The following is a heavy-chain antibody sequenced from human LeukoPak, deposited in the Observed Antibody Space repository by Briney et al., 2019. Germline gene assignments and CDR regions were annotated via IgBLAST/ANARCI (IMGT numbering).Heavy chain of an antibody. CDR1: GYSLTDLS. CDR2: FDPEDGET. Sequence: ASVKVSCKVTGYSLTDLSMHWVRQAPGKGLEWMGSFDPEDGETIYAEKFQGRFTMTADTSADTTSMEITSLRFEDTAVYYCVTSKVGRNGGWFDPWGQGTLVIVSS. D-gene: IGHD2-2*01. V-gene: IGHV1-24*01. CDR3: VTSKVGRNGGWFDP. J-gene: IGHJ5*02.